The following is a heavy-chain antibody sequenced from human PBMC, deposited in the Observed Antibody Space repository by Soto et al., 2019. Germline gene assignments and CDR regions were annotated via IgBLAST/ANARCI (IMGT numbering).Heavy chain of an antibody. CDR3: ARYNSYAIDY. CDR1: GTSISSYY. J-gene: IGHJ4*02. CDR2: IHYSGTT. D-gene: IGHD2-8*01. V-gene: IGHV4-59*01. Sequence: SETLSLTCTVSGTSISSYYWSWIRQPPGKGLEWIANIHYSGTTNYNPSLASRVTLSVDTSKNQFSPKMTSVTAADRAMYFCARYNSYAIDYWGRGTLVTVSS.